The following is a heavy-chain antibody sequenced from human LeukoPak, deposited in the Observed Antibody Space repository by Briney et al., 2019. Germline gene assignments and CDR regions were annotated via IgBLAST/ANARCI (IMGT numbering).Heavy chain of an antibody. V-gene: IGHV4-39*01. CDR3: ARLISLRYYDY. D-gene: IGHD3-9*01. Sequence: ASETLSLTCTVSGGSITSSGHYWGWVRQPPGKGLEWIGSIYYGGSTYYTPSLKSRVTISVDTSKNQFSLKLSSVSAADTAVYYCARLISLRYYDYWGQGTLVTVSS. CDR1: GGSITSSGHY. CDR2: IYYGGST. J-gene: IGHJ4*02.